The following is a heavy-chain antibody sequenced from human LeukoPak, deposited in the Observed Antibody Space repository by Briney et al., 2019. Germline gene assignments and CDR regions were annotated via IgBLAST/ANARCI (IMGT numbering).Heavy chain of an antibody. CDR2: MNPNSGNT. J-gene: IGHJ4*02. Sequence: ASVKVSCKASGYTFTTYDIYWVRQATGQGPEWMGWMNPNSGNTGYAQKFQGKVTMTRNTSISTAYMELSSLRSEDTAVYYCARVRGYVGDDYWGQGTLVTVSS. CDR3: ARVRGYVGDDY. D-gene: IGHD5-12*01. CDR1: GYTFTTYD. V-gene: IGHV1-8*01.